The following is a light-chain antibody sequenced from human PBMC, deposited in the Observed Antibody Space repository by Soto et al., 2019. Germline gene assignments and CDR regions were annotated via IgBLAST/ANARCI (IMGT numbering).Light chain of an antibody. CDR1: QSLSSSF. V-gene: IGKV3-20*01. CDR2: GAS. CDR3: HQFANSRT. J-gene: IGKJ1*01. Sequence: EIVLTQSPGTLSLSPGQRATLSCRASQSLSSSFLAWYQQKPGQAPRLLIYGASSRAAGVPDRFSGSWSGTDFTLTIRSLEPEDFAVYFCHQFANSRTFGQGTKVDIK.